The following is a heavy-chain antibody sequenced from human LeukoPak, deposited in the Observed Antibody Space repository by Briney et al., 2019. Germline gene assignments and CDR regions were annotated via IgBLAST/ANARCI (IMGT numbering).Heavy chain of an antibody. J-gene: IGHJ4*02. CDR1: GFTFSSYS. CDR3: AREVDSSGWYMAIYFDY. V-gene: IGHV3-48*04. Sequence: GGSLRLSCAASGFTFSSYSMNWVRQAPGKGLEWVSYISSSSSTIYYADSVKGRFTISRDNAKNSLYLQMNSLRAEDTAVYYCAREVDSSGWYMAIYFDYWGQGTLVTVSS. D-gene: IGHD6-19*01. CDR2: ISSSSSTI.